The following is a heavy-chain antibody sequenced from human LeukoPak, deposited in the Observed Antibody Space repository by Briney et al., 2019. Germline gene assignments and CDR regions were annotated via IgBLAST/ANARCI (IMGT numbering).Heavy chain of an antibody. CDR1: GLTFSSYS. J-gene: IGHJ5*02. CDR2: ISSSSSTI. V-gene: IGHV3-48*01. Sequence: GGSLRLSCAASGLTFSSYSMNWVRQAPGKGLEWVSYISSSSSTIYYADSVKGRFTISRDNAKNSLYLKMNSLRADDTAVYYCARTPIYYDILTGYFFHWFDPWGQGALVTVSS. D-gene: IGHD3-9*01. CDR3: ARTPIYYDILTGYFFHWFDP.